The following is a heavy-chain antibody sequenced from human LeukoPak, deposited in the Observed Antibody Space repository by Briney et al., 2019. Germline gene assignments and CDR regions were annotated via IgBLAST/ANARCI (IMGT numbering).Heavy chain of an antibody. Sequence: QSGGSLRLSCAASGLTLSSNGMAWVPKAPGKGRKRVAFIRYDGSNKYYADSVKGRFTISRDNSKNTVYLQMNSLRAEETAVYYCPRGSSRGYYYGSDVWGQGTTVTVSS. CDR2: IRYDGSNK. CDR1: GLTLSSNG. J-gene: IGHJ6*02. CDR3: PRGSSRGYYYGSDV. V-gene: IGHV3-30*02. D-gene: IGHD3-16*02.